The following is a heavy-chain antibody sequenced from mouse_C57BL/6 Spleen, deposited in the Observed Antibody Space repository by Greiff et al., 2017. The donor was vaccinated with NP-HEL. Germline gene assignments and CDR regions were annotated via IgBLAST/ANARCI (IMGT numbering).Heavy chain of an antibody. V-gene: IGHV14-3*01. CDR1: GFNITNTY. J-gene: IGHJ3*01. CDR2: IDPANGST. D-gene: IGHD2-3*01. CDR3: AKEDDGYYVGFAY. Sequence: VHVKQSVAELVRPGASVKLSCTASGFNITNTYMHWVKQRPEQGLEWIGRIDPANGSTKYAAKFQGKATITADTSSNTAYLQLSSLTSEDTAIYYGAKEDDGYYVGFAYWGQGTLVTVSA.